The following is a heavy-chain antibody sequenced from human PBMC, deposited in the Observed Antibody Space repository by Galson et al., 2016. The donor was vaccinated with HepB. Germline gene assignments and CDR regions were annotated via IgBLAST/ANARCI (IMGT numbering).Heavy chain of an antibody. V-gene: IGHV3-74*01. CDR3: ARDLGLGDDY. D-gene: IGHD3-16*01. J-gene: IGHJ4*02. CDR2: INSDGSST. Sequence: RLSCAASGFTLSTYWMHWIRQAPGKGLVGVSGINSDGSSTNYADSVRGRFTISRDNAKNTLYLQMNSLRVEDTAVYYCARDLGLGDDYWGQGTLVTVSS. CDR1: GFTLSTYW.